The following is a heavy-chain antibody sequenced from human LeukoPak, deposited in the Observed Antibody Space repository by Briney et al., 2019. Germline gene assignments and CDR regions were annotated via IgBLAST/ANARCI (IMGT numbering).Heavy chain of an antibody. J-gene: IGHJ4*02. CDR2: ISSSSSTI. V-gene: IGHV3-48*04. CDR3: ARDSPGRAIAGLGGY. Sequence: PGGSLRLSCAASGFTFSSYGMHWVRQAPGKGLEWVSYISSSSSTIYYADSVKGRFTISRDNAKNSLYLQMNSLRAEDTAVYYCARDSPGRAIAGLGGYWGQGTLVTVSS. D-gene: IGHD6-19*01. CDR1: GFTFSSYG.